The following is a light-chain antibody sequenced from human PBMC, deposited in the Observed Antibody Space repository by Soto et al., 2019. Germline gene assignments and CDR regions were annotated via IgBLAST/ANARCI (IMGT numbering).Light chain of an antibody. V-gene: IGKV1-39*01. CDR2: VAS. CDR1: QSISSY. CDR3: QQSYSTPRT. J-gene: IGKJ4*01. Sequence: DIQMTQSPSSLSASVGDRVTITCRASQSISSYLNWYQQKPGKALKLLIYVASSLQSGVPSRFSGSGSGTDFTLTISSLQPEDFATYYCQQSYSTPRTFGGGTKVEIK.